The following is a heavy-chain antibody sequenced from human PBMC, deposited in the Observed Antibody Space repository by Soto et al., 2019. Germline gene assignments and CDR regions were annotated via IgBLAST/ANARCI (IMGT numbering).Heavy chain of an antibody. CDR2: IYYSGST. J-gene: IGHJ6*02. D-gene: IGHD5-18*01. CDR1: GGSIRSGGYY. CDR3: ARDRLMATAGTARHYFGLDV. V-gene: IGHV4-31*03. Sequence: PSETLSLTCTVCGGSIRSGGYYWSWVRQSPRRGLEWIGNIYYSGSTYYNPSLKSRLTISVDTSKNQFSLNLSSVTAADTAVYYCARDRLMATAGTARHYFGLDVWGQGTTVTVSS.